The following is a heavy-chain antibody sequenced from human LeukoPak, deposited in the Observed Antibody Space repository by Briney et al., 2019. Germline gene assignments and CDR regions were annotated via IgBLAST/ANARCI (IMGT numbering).Heavy chain of an antibody. Sequence: GGSLRLSCAASGFTFSSYAMSWVRQAPGKGLEWVSAISGSGGSTYSADSVKGRFTISRDNSKNTLYLQMNSLRAEDTAVYYCARRGSYGQLDYWGQGTLVTVSS. CDR3: ARRGSYGQLDY. CDR1: GFTFSSYA. V-gene: IGHV3-23*01. D-gene: IGHD3-16*01. J-gene: IGHJ4*02. CDR2: ISGSGGST.